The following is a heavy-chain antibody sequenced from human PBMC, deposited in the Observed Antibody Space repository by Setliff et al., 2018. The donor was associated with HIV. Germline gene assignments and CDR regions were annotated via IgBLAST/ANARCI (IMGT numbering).Heavy chain of an antibody. CDR2: MCHTENGVTT. CDR1: GGSIDNYY. D-gene: IGHD6-19*01. Sequence: PSETLSLTCIVSGGSIDNYYRNWVRQSPGKGPEWIGNMCHTENGVTTNQNPSLKSRIVMYLDRAKNEFSLSLFSATTADTAVYYCARDRGSGWYGYFQQWGQGSQVTVSS. CDR3: ARDRGSGWYGYFQQ. J-gene: IGHJ1*01. V-gene: IGHV4-59*01.